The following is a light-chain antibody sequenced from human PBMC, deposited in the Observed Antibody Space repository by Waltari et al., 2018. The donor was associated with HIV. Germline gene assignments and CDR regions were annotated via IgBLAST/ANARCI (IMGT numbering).Light chain of an antibody. CDR3: SSYTSFKTVV. CDR2: GVT. Sequence: QSALTQPASVSGSPGHSITISCPGTHTHIGPYNFFSWYQQHPDQAPRLLLFGVTRRPSGISSRFSGLKSGNTASLTIFGLQDEDEADYYCSSYTSFKTVVFGGGTKLTVL. CDR1: HTHIGPYNF. J-gene: IGLJ3*02. V-gene: IGLV2-14*01.